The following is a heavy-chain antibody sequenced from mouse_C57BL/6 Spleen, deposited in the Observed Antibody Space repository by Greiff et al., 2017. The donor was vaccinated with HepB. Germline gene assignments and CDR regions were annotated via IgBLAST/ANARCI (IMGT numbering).Heavy chain of an antibody. Sequence: QVQLQQSGAELARPGASVKLSCKASGYTFTSYGISWVKQRTGQGLEWIGEIYPRSGNTYYNEKFKGKATLTADKSSSTAYMELRSLTSEDSAVYFCARRDYGSSYIDVWGKGTTVTVSS. CDR1: GYTFTSYG. D-gene: IGHD1-1*01. J-gene: IGHJ1*03. V-gene: IGHV1-81*01. CDR3: ARRDYGSSYIDV. CDR2: IYPRSGNT.